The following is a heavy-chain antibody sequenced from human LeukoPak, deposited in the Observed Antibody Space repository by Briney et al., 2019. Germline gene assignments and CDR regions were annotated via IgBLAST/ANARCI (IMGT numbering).Heavy chain of an antibody. D-gene: IGHD4-17*01. V-gene: IGHV3-49*04. J-gene: IGHJ4*02. CDR3: SKTYGDYKPYYFDY. CDR2: IGSKAYGVTT. Sequence: GGSLRLSCTASGFTFGDYAMSWVRQAPGKGLQWVGYIGSKAYGVTTEYAASVKGKFTVSRDESKSIAYLQMNSLKTEDTAVYYCSKTYGDYKPYYFDYWGQGTLVTVSS. CDR1: GFTFGDYA.